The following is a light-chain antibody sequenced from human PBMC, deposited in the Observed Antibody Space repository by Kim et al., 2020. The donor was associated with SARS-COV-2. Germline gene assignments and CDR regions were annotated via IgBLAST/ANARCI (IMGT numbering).Light chain of an antibody. Sequence: QSALTQPASVSGSPGQSITISCTGTSSDVGGYNYVSWYQQHPGKAPKLMIYDVSKRPSGVSNRFSGSKSGNTASLTISGLQAEDDADYYCSSYTSSSPLYVFGTGTKVTVL. J-gene: IGLJ1*01. CDR1: SSDVGGYNY. CDR2: DVS. V-gene: IGLV2-14*01. CDR3: SSYTSSSPLYV.